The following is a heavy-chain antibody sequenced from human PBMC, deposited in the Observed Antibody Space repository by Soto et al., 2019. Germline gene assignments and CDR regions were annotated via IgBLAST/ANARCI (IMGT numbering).Heavy chain of an antibody. CDR2: IYTSGST. D-gene: IGHD6-19*01. Sequence: SETLSLTCTVSGGSISSYYWTWIRQPAGKGLEWIGRIYTSGSTNYNPSLRSRVTMSVDTSKNQFSLKLSFVTAADTAVYYCARVGMVGTVLGSWFDPWGQGSLVTVSS. V-gene: IGHV4-4*07. J-gene: IGHJ5*02. CDR1: GGSISSYY. CDR3: ARVGMVGTVLGSWFDP.